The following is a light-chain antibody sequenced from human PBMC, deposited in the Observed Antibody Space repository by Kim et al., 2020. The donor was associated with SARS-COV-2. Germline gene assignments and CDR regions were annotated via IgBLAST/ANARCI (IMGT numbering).Light chain of an antibody. CDR1: ALPKQY. CDR2: EGT. J-gene: IGLJ3*02. Sequence: PGQTARITCSGDALPKQYAYWFQPKPGQAPVVVIYEGTERPTGIPERFSGSTSGTTVTLTISGVQAEEEADYYCQSADSSDTFWVFGGGTQLTVL. CDR3: QSADSSDTFWV. V-gene: IGLV3-25*01.